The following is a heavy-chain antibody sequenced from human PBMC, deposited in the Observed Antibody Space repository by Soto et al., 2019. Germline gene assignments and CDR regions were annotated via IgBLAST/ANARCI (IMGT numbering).Heavy chain of an antibody. J-gene: IGHJ4*02. D-gene: IGHD1-26*01. V-gene: IGHV3-23*01. CDR3: AKDSPYSGHSQDFDY. CDR1: GLTFSNYA. CDR2: ISGNGDST. Sequence: PGGSLRLSCAASGLTFSNYAMSWVRQAPGKGLEWVSGISGNGDSTYYADSVKGRFTISRDNSKNTLYLQMNSLRAEDTALYYWAKDSPYSGHSQDFDYWGPGTLVTVSS.